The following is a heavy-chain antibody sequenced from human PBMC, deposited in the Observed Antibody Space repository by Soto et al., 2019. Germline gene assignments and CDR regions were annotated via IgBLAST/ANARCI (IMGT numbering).Heavy chain of an antibody. Sequence: GGSLRLSCAASGFTFDDYAMHWVRQAPGKGLEWVSGISWNIGSIGYADSVKGRFTISRDNAKNSLYLQMNSLRAEDTALYYCAKDANSLWFGEFGGIDYWGQGTLVTVSS. V-gene: IGHV3-9*01. CDR1: GFTFDDYA. D-gene: IGHD3-10*01. CDR3: AKDANSLWFGEFGGIDY. CDR2: ISWNIGSI. J-gene: IGHJ4*02.